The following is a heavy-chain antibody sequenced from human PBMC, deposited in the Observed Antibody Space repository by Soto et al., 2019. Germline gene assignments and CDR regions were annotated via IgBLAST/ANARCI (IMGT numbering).Heavy chain of an antibody. V-gene: IGHV4-39*01. J-gene: IGHJ4*02. Sequence: PSETLAVSCIFSVESISISSYYLGWIRQPPGKGLEWIGSIYYSGLTYFNPSFKSRVTISIDTSKNQFSLKLSSVTATDTAVYYCARQRTTVVTKAYFDHWGQGAMVTVSP. CDR1: VESISISSYY. CDR2: IYYSGLT. CDR3: ARQRTTVVTKAYFDH. D-gene: IGHD2-21*02.